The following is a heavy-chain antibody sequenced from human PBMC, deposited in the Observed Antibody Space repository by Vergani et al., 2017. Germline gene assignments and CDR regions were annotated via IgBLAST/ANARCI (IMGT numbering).Heavy chain of an antibody. V-gene: IGHV3-48*01. Sequence: EVQLVESGGGLVQPGGSLRLSCAASGFTFSSYSMNWVRQAPGKGLEWVSYISSSSSTIYYADSVKGRFTISRDNSKNTLYLQMNSLRAEDTAVYYCARGWEQQLVPVSYYGMDVWGQGTTVTVSS. J-gene: IGHJ6*02. CDR2: ISSSSSTI. CDR3: ARGWEQQLVPVSYYGMDV. CDR1: GFTFSSYS. D-gene: IGHD6-13*01.